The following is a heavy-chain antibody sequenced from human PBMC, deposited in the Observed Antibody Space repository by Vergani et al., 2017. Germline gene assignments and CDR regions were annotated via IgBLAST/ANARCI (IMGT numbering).Heavy chain of an antibody. CDR2: ISWNSGAV. J-gene: IGHJ3*01. CDR1: GITFWKFG. Sequence: HLLQSGAGFAQPGGSLRLSCEASGITFWKFGMHWVRQGPGKGLEWVSGISWNSGAVDYADSVRGRFTISRDNANNSLFLEMNSLRFEDTAVYFCTKGSVYYHDXAGHGYDPYTGFDLWGQGTLVTVSS. CDR3: TKGSVYYHDXAGHGYDPYTGFDL. V-gene: IGHV3-9*01. D-gene: IGHD5-12*01.